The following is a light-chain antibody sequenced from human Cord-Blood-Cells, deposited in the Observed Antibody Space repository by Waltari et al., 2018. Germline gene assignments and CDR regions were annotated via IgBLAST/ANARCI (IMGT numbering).Light chain of an antibody. CDR1: QSISSY. CDR3: QQSYSTPYT. V-gene: IGKV1-39*01. CDR2: AAS. J-gene: IGKJ2*01. Sequence: DIQMTQSPSSLSASVGDRVTITCRASQSISSYLNWYQQKPGKAPKLLIDAASSLQSGVPSRFSGSGSGTDFTLTISSLQPEDFATYYCQQSYSTPYTCGQGTKLEIK.